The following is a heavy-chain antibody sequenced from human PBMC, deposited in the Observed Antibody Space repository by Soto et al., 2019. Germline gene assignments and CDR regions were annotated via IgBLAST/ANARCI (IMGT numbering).Heavy chain of an antibody. J-gene: IGHJ4*02. CDR2: VIPMFGTP. Sequence: SVKVSCKASGGTFRSYAITWVRQAPGQGLEWMGGVIPMFGTPNYAQKVQDRVTITADESTNTAYMDLSSLRFDDTAVYYCAIMYSSGGGGALGYWGQGTLVTVSS. D-gene: IGHD6-19*01. CDR1: GGTFRSYA. CDR3: AIMYSSGGGGALGY. V-gene: IGHV1-69*13.